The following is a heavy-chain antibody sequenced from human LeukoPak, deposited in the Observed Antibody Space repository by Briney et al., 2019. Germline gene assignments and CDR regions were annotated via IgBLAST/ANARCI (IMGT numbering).Heavy chain of an antibody. V-gene: IGHV3-23*01. CDR2: ISGSGGST. Sequence: GGSLRLSCAASGFTFSSYAMSWVHRAPGKGLEWVSAISGSGGSTYYTDSVKGRFTISRDNPKNTLYLQMNSLRAEDTAVYYCAKDKSGSYHDIWGQGTMVTVSS. J-gene: IGHJ3*02. CDR3: AKDKSGSYHDI. CDR1: GFTFSSYA. D-gene: IGHD1-26*01.